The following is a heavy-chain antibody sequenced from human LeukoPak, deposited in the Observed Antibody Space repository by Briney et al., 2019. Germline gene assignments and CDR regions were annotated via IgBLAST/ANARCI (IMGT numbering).Heavy chain of an antibody. CDR2: ISYDGSSK. J-gene: IGHJ4*02. CDR1: GFTFSSYG. V-gene: IGHV3-30*03. D-gene: IGHD5-12*01. Sequence: PGGSLRLSCAASGFTFSSYGMHWVRQAPGKGLEWVAGISYDGSSKNYADSVKGRFTISRDKSENTLYLQMNSLGAEDTAVYYCAREFTVANHPRFDYWGQGTLVTVSS. CDR3: AREFTVANHPRFDY.